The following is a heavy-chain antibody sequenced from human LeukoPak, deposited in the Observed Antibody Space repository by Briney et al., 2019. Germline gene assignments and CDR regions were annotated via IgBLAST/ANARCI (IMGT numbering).Heavy chain of an antibody. CDR1: GFTFSSYA. CDR2: IKSKTDGGTT. Sequence: GGSLRLSCAASGFTFSSYAMSWVRQAPGKGLEWVGRIKSKTDGGTTDYAAPVKGRFTISRDDSKNTLYLQINSLKTEDTAVYYCTTDLLGCGGDCYSVFDYWGQGTLVTVSS. CDR3: TTDLLGCGGDCYSVFDY. V-gene: IGHV3-15*01. D-gene: IGHD2-21*02. J-gene: IGHJ4*02.